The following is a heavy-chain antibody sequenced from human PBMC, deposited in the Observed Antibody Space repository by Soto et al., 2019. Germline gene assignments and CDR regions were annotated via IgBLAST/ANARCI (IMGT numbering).Heavy chain of an antibody. V-gene: IGHV1-69*13. CDR3: ARVGYCSGGSCYSDEVDY. CDR2: IIPIFGTA. J-gene: IGHJ4*02. D-gene: IGHD2-15*01. CDR1: GGTFSSYA. Sequence: SVKVSCKASGGTFSSYAISWVRQAPGQGLEWMGGIIPIFGTANYAQKFQGRVTITADESTSTAYMELSSLRSEDTAVYYCARVGYCSGGSCYSDEVDYWGQGTLVTVSS.